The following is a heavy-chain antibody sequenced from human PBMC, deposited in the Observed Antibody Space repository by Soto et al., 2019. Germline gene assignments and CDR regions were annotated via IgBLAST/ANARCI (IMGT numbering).Heavy chain of an antibody. CDR1: GGSISSYC. J-gene: IGHJ4*02. D-gene: IGHD3-9*01. CDR2: IYYSGST. CDR3: ARHYYDILTGYYTFFDY. V-gene: IGHV4-59*08. Sequence: SPSLSLTCPVSGGSISSYCWSCIRQPPVKGLVWIGYIYYSGSTNYNPSLKSRVTISVDTSKNQFSLKLSSVTAADTAVYYCARHYYDILTGYYTFFDYWGQGTLVTVS.